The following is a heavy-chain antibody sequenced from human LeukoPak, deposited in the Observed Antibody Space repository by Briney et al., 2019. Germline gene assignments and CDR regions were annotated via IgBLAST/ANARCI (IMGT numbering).Heavy chain of an antibody. D-gene: IGHD6-19*01. J-gene: IGHJ4*02. V-gene: IGHV4-30-2*01. CDR1: GGSISSGGYS. CDR2: IYHSGST. Sequence: PSQTLSLTCAVSGGSISSGGYSWSWIRQPPGKGLEWIGYIYHSGSTYYNPSLKSRVTISVDRSKNQFSLKLSSVTAADTAVYYCASLGYNNGWYFYWGQGTLVTVSS. CDR3: ASLGYNNGWYFY.